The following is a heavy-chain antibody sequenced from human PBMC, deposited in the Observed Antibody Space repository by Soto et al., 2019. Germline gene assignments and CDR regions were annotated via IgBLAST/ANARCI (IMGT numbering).Heavy chain of an antibody. CDR1: GATLNSFINYG. D-gene: IGHD3-16*01. Sequence: QVQLVQSGAEVKKPGSSVRVSCKASGATLNSFINYGITWARQAPGQGLEYVGGIIPAFGAANHAQKFQGRVTISAEESTRTGNMDLRRLSSNDTAVYCSARGAATKILMLKCDALEMWGQGTMVTVSS. V-gene: IGHV1-69*12. CDR3: ARGAATKILMLKCDALEM. CDR2: IIPAFGAA. J-gene: IGHJ3*02.